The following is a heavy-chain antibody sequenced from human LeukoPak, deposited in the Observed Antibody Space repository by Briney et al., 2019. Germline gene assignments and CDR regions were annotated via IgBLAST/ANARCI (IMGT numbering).Heavy chain of an antibody. CDR1: GYSFTNYW. Sequence: GESLKISCKGSGYSFTNYWISWVRQMPGKGLEWMGRIDPSDSYTNYSPSFQGHVTISADKSISTAYLQWSSLKASDTAIYYCARPFSSGLDYWGQGTLVTVSS. D-gene: IGHD2-15*01. J-gene: IGHJ4*02. CDR2: IDPSDSYT. CDR3: ARPFSSGLDY. V-gene: IGHV5-10-1*01.